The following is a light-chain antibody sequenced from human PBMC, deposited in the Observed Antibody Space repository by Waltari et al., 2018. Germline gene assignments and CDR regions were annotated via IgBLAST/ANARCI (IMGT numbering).Light chain of an antibody. V-gene: IGLV2-14*01. Sequence: QSALTQPASVSGSPGQSITISCTGTSSDVGGYNYVSWYQQHPGKAPKLLIFDVSNRPPGVSNRFSGSKSGNTASLTISGLQAEDESDYYCCSFTSRSTWVFGGGTKVTVL. CDR2: DVS. CDR1: SSDVGGYNY. J-gene: IGLJ3*02. CDR3: CSFTSRSTWV.